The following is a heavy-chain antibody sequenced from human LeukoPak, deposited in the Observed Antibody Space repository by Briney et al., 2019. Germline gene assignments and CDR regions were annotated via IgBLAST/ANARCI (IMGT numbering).Heavy chain of an antibody. Sequence: SETLSLTCTVSVGSISSSSYYWGWIRQPPGKGLEWIVSIYYSWSTYYNPFLKSRVNISVDTSKNQFSMKLSSVTAADTAVYYCASTRRAARPGFDYWGQGTLVTVSS. D-gene: IGHD6-6*01. V-gene: IGHV4-39*01. CDR1: VGSISSSSYY. CDR2: IYYSWST. J-gene: IGHJ4*02. CDR3: ASTRRAARPGFDY.